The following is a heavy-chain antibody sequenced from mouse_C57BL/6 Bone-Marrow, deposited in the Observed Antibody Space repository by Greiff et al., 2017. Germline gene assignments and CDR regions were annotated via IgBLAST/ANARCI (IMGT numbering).Heavy chain of an antibody. D-gene: IGHD1-1*01. CDR3: AIVPFITTVVATGAMDY. J-gene: IGHJ4*01. V-gene: IGHV1-74*01. Sequence: QVQLKQPGAELVKPGASVKVSCKASGYTFTSYWMHWVKQRPGQGLEWIGRIHPSDSDTNYNQKFKGKATLTVDKSSSTAYMQLSSLTSEDSAVYYCAIVPFITTVVATGAMDYWGQGTSVTVSS. CDR2: IHPSDSDT. CDR1: GYTFTSYW.